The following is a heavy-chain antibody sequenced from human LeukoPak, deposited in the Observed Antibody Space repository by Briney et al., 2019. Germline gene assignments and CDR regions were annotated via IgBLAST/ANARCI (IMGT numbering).Heavy chain of an antibody. V-gene: IGHV3-30-3*01. CDR1: GFTLSSYA. CDR3: ARDHAASITIFGVDPLNWFDP. J-gene: IGHJ5*02. D-gene: IGHD3-3*01. CDR2: ISYDGSNK. Sequence: GGSLRPSCAASGFTLSSYAMHWVRQAPGKGLEWVAVISYDGSNKYYADSVKGRFTISRDNSKNTLYLQMNSLRAEDTAVYYCARDHAASITIFGVDPLNWFDPWGQGTLVTVSS.